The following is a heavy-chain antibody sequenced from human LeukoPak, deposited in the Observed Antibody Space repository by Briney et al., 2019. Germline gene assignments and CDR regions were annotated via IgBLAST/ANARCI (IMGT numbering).Heavy chain of an antibody. CDR2: ISSSGSTI. J-gene: IGHJ4*02. D-gene: IGHD6-13*01. V-gene: IGHV3-11*01. CDR1: GFTFSDYY. CDR3: ARHLRAHSSSLFFDY. Sequence: GGSLRLSCAASGFTFSDYYMSWIRQAPGKGLEWVSYISSSGSTIYYADSVKGRFTTSRDNAKNSLYLQMNGLRAEDTAVYYCARHLRAHSSSLFFDYWGQGTLVTVSS.